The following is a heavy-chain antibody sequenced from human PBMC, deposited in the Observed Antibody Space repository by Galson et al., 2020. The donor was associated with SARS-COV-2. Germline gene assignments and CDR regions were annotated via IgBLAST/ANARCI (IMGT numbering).Heavy chain of an antibody. CDR3: ARLVVPPYYYMDV. D-gene: IGHD2-2*01. J-gene: IGHJ6*03. CDR1: GYSFTSYW. Sequence: HGESLKISCKGSGYSFTSYWISWVRQMPGKGLEWMGRIDPSDSYTNYRPSFQGHVTISADKSISTAYLQWSSLKASDTAMYYCARLVVPPYYYMDVWGKGTTVTVSS. CDR2: IDPSDSYT. V-gene: IGHV5-10-1*01.